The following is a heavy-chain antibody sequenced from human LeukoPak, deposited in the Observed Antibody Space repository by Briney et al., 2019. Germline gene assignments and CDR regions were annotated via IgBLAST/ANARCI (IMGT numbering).Heavy chain of an antibody. Sequence: SVKVSCKASGGTFSSYAISWVRQAPGQGLEWMGGIIPIFGTANYAQKFQGRVTITTDESTSTAYMELSSLRSEDTAVYYCARTQPLDCGGDCSHRIEEYYFDYWGQGTLVTVSS. CDR1: GGTFSSYA. J-gene: IGHJ4*02. D-gene: IGHD2-21*02. V-gene: IGHV1-69*05. CDR2: IIPIFGTA. CDR3: ARTQPLDCGGDCSHRIEEYYFDY.